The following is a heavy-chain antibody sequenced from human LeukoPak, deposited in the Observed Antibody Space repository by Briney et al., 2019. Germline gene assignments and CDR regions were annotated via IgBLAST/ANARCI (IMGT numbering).Heavy chain of an antibody. D-gene: IGHD4-17*01. CDR2: LHPEDGEA. J-gene: IGHJ3*02. Sequence: GASVKVSCKVSGYTLTELSMHWVRQAPGKGLEWMGGLHPEDGEAIYAQTLQGRVTMTEDISTDTAYMELSSLRSEDTAVYYCATRNFGDYGAFDIWGQGTMVTVSS. CDR3: ATRNFGDYGAFDI. V-gene: IGHV1-24*01. CDR1: GYTLTELS.